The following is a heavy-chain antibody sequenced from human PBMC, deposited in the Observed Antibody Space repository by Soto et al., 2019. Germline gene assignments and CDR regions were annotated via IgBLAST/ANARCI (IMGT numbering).Heavy chain of an antibody. Sequence: SETLSLTCTVSGGSISSSSYYWGWIRQPPGKGLEWIGSIYYSGSTYYNPSLKSRVTISVDTSKNQFSLKLSSVTAADTAVYYCARPYYYDSSGYYWGYFQHWGQGTLVTVSS. V-gene: IGHV4-39*01. CDR3: ARPYYYDSSGYYWGYFQH. D-gene: IGHD3-22*01. CDR1: GGSISSSSYY. CDR2: IYYSGST. J-gene: IGHJ1*01.